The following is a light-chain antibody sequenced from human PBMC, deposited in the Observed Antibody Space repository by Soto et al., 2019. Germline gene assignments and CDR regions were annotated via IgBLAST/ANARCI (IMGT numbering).Light chain of an antibody. CDR1: SSDVGAYKY. CDR3: TSYVGNDIWV. J-gene: IGLJ3*02. V-gene: IGLV2-8*01. CDR2: EVT. Sequence: QSVLTQPPSASGSPGQSVTISCTGTSSDVGAYKYVSWYQQYPGKAPKLMIYEVTKRPSGVPDRFSGSKSGNTASLTVSVLQAEDEADYYCTSYVGNDIWVFGGGTQLTVL.